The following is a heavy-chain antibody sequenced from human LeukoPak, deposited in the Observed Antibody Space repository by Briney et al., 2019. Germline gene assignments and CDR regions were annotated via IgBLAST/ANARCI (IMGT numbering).Heavy chain of an antibody. D-gene: IGHD6-13*01. J-gene: IGHJ6*02. V-gene: IGHV3-64*04. Sequence: GGSLRLSCAASGFTFSSYWMHWVRQAPGKGLEFVSAITSNGGSTYYADSVKGRFTISRDNSKNTLYLQMNSLRVEDTAVYYCARVFNIAAEDGYGMDVWGQGTTVTVSS. CDR2: ITSNGGST. CDR3: ARVFNIAAEDGYGMDV. CDR1: GFTFSSYW.